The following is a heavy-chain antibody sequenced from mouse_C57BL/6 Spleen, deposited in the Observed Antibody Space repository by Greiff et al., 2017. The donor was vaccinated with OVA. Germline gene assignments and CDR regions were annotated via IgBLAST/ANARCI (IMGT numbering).Heavy chain of an antibody. CDR1: GYAFSSSW. CDR2: IYPGDGDP. D-gene: IGHD2-5*01. Sequence: QVQLQQSGPELVKPGASVKISCKASGYAFSSSWMNWVKQRPGKGLEWIGRIYPGDGDPNYNGKFKGKATLTADKSSSTAYMQLSSLTSEDSAVYFCARYYYSNDYFDYWGKGTTLTVSS. V-gene: IGHV1-82*01. CDR3: ARYYYSNDYFDY. J-gene: IGHJ2*01.